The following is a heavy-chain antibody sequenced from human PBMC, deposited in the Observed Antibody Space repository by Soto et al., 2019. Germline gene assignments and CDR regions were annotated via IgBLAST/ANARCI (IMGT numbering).Heavy chain of an antibody. J-gene: IGHJ6*02. Sequence: ASVNVSCKASGYTLTSYGISWVRPARGQGREWMGWISAYNGNTHYAQRLQGRVTMTTDTSTNTAYMELNDLRSGDTAGCYFAVYMYYEILPASVYGMDVWGQ. CDR1: GYTLTSYG. CDR2: ISAYNGNT. D-gene: IGHD3-9*01. V-gene: IGHV1-18*01. CDR3: AVYMYYEILPASVYGMDV.